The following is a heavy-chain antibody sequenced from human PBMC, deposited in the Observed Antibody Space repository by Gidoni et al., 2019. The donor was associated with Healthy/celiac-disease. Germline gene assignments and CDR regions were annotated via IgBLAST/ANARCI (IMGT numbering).Heavy chain of an antibody. D-gene: IGHD1-20*01. CDR1: AFTLSNAC. CDR2: IKSKTDGGTT. Sequence: EVQLVESGGGLVKPGGSLRISCAACAFTLSNACMSWVRQAPGKGLEWVGSIKSKTDGGTTDYAAPVKGRFTISRDDSKITLYLQMNSLKTEDTAVYYCTTEGIADATRGDYWGQGTLVTVSS. V-gene: IGHV3-15*01. CDR3: TTEGIADATRGDY. J-gene: IGHJ4*02.